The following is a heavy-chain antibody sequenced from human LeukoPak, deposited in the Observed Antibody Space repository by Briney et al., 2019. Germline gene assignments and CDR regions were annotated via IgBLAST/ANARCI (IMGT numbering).Heavy chain of an antibody. CDR3: AKDLSSSSWYVGNSDY. D-gene: IGHD6-13*01. CDR1: GFTFSSYG. V-gene: IGHV3-30*18. CDR2: ISYDGSNK. J-gene: IGHJ4*02. Sequence: GRSLRLSCAASGFTFSSYGMHWVRQAPGKGLEWVAVISYDGSNKYYADSVKGRFTISRDNSKNTLYLQMSSLRAEDTAVYYCAKDLSSSSWYVGNSDYWGQGTLVTVSS.